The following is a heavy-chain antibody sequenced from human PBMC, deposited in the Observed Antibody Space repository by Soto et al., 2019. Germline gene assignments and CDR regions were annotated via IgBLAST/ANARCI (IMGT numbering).Heavy chain of an antibody. D-gene: IGHD1-26*01. CDR2: ISAYNGNT. Sequence: ASVKVSCKASGYTFTSYGISWVRQAPGQGLEWMGWISAYNGNTNYAQKLQGRVTMTTDTSTSTAYMELSSLRSEDTAVSYCARVGWETTSPLIDYWGQGTLVTVSS. V-gene: IGHV1-18*01. CDR1: GYTFTSYG. CDR3: ARVGWETTSPLIDY. J-gene: IGHJ4*02.